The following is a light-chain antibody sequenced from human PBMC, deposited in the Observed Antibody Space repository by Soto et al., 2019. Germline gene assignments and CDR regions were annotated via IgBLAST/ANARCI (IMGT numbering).Light chain of an antibody. V-gene: IGKV1-5*03. CDR1: QSISSW. CDR3: QHYNSYSDA. J-gene: IGKJ1*01. CDR2: KAS. Sequence: DIQMTQSPSTLSASVGDRATITCRASQSISSWLAWYQQKPGKAPKLLIYKASTLKSGVPSRFSGSGSGTEFTLTISSLQPDDFATYYCQHYNSYSDAFGQGTKVDIK.